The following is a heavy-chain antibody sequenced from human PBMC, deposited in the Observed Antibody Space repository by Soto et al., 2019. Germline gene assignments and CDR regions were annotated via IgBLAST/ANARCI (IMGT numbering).Heavy chain of an antibody. CDR1: GFRFSNYA. V-gene: IGHV3-23*01. CDR3: AKSRYVDSRGDFYDF. D-gene: IGHD3-22*01. Sequence: GGSLRLSFAASGFRFSNYAMSWVRQAPGKGLEWVSGIGGRGTSAYYADSVKGRFAISRDNSENTVFMQLNSLSADDTAVYFCAKSRYVDSRGDFYDFWGQGTLVTVSS. J-gene: IGHJ4*02. CDR2: IGGRGTSA.